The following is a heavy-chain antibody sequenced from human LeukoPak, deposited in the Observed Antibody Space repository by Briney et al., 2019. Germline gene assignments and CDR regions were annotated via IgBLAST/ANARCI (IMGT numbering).Heavy chain of an antibody. CDR2: IYYSGST. V-gene: IGHV4-30-4*08. CDR3: ARDRGNYSFDY. Sequence: SGTLSLTCTVSGGSISSGDYYWSWIRQPPGKGLKWIGYIYYSGSTYYNPSLKSRVTISVDTSKNQFSLKLSSVTAADTAVYYCARDRGNYSFDYWGQGTLVTVSS. CDR1: GGSISSGDYY. D-gene: IGHD1-26*01. J-gene: IGHJ4*02.